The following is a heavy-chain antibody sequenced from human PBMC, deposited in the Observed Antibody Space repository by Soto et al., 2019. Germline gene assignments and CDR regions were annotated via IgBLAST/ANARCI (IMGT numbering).Heavy chain of an antibody. Sequence: SETLSLTCTVSGGSVSSGSYYWSWIRQPPGKGLEWIGYIYYSGSTNYNPSLKSRVTISVDTSKNQFSLKLSSVTAADTAVYYCARDYVSSYYDSSGYNYYYYGMDVWGQGTTVTVSS. V-gene: IGHV4-61*01. J-gene: IGHJ6*02. D-gene: IGHD3-22*01. CDR1: GGSVSSGSYY. CDR2: IYYSGST. CDR3: ARDYVSSYYDSSGYNYYYYGMDV.